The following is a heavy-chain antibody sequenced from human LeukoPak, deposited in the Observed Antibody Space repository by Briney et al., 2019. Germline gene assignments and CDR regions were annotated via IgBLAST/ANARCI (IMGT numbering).Heavy chain of an antibody. CDR2: IYTSGST. V-gene: IGHV4-4*09. CDR3: ARGYCSSTSCYRDWFDP. CDR1: GGSISSYY. Sequence: PSETLSLTCTVYGGSISSYYWSWIRQPPGKELKSIGYIYTSGSTNYNPSLKSRVTISVDTSKNQFSLKLSSVTAADTAVYYCARGYCSSTSCYRDWFDPWGQGTLVTVSS. D-gene: IGHD2-2*02. J-gene: IGHJ5*02.